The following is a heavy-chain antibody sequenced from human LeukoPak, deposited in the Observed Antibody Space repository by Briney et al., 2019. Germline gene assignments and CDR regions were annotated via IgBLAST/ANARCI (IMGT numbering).Heavy chain of an antibody. CDR1: GFTFSSYS. CDR3: ARDKYYYDSSGYYAIDY. J-gene: IGHJ4*02. CDR2: ISSSSSTI. Sequence: GSLRLSCAASGFTFSSYSMNWVRQAPGKGLAWVSYISSSSSTIYYADSVKGRFTISRDNAKNSLYLQMNSLRAEDTAVYYCARDKYYYDSSGYYAIDYWGQGTLVTVSS. V-gene: IGHV3-48*04. D-gene: IGHD3-22*01.